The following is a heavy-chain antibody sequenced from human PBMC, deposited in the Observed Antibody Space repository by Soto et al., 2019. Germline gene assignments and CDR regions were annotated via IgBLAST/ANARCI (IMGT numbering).Heavy chain of an antibody. CDR1: GFSVSSNY. CDR3: ARHRHPRGTVGATSPLDP. CDR2: HYSGGST. Sequence: PGGSLRLSCAISGFSVSSNYLNWVRQAPGKGLEWVSVHYSGGSTYYADSVQGRFTISRDKSNNTLYLQMRRVRAEDTAVYFCARHRHPRGTVGATSPLDPWGQGTQVTVS. V-gene: IGHV3-53*01. D-gene: IGHD1-26*01. J-gene: IGHJ5*02.